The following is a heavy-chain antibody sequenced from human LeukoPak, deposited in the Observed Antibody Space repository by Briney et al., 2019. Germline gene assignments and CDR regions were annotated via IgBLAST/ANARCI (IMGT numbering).Heavy chain of an antibody. Sequence: GGSLRLSCAASGFTFSSYEMNWVRQAPGKGLEWVSYISSSGSTIYYADSVKGRFTISRDNAKNSLYLQMNSLRAEDTAVYYCAKGLKYYYDSSPSPGMYWGQGTLVTVSS. CDR2: ISSSGSTI. D-gene: IGHD3-22*01. CDR1: GFTFSSYE. CDR3: AKGLKYYYDSSPSPGMY. V-gene: IGHV3-48*03. J-gene: IGHJ4*02.